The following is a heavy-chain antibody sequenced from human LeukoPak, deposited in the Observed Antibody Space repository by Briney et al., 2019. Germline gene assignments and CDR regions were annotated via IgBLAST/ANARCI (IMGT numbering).Heavy chain of an antibody. J-gene: IGHJ6*03. D-gene: IGHD5-24*01. CDR2: IYNSGST. Sequence: SETLSLTCTVSSGSISTSNYYWGWVRQPPGKGLEWIGYIYNSGSTNYNPSLKGRVTISVDTSKNQFSLKLSSVTAADTAVYYCAGGYKYAYYNYYYMDVWGKGTTVTVSS. CDR1: SGSISTSNYY. CDR3: AGGYKYAYYNYYYMDV. V-gene: IGHV4-61*05.